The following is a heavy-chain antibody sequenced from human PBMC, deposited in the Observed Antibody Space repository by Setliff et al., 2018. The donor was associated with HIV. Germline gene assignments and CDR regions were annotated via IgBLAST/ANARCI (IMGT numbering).Heavy chain of an antibody. D-gene: IGHD5-18*01. Sequence: GASVKVSCKASGGTFSNYAISWVRQAPGQGLEWMGGIIPIFGTAHYAQRFQGRVTITADESTNTAYMELSSLRSEDTAVYYCARGRDGYSNSCFDYWGQGALVTVSS. V-gene: IGHV1-69*13. CDR3: ARGRDGYSNSCFDY. CDR1: GGTFSNYA. CDR2: IIPIFGTA. J-gene: IGHJ4*02.